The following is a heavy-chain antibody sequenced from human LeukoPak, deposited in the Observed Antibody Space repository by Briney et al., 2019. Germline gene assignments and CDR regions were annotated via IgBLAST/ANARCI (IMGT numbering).Heavy chain of an antibody. V-gene: IGHV4-34*01. J-gene: IGHJ4*02. CDR1: GGSFSGYY. CDR3: ARGDTVTTHPGDY. D-gene: IGHD4-17*01. Sequence: SETLSLTCAVYGGSFSGYYWSWIRQPPGKGLEWIGEINHSGSTNYNPSLKSRVTISVDTSKNQFSLKLSSVTAADTAVYYCARGDTVTTHPGDYWGQGTLVTVSS. CDR2: INHSGST.